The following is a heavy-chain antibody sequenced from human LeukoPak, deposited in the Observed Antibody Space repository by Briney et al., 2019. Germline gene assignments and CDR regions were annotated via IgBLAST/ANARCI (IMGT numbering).Heavy chain of an antibody. J-gene: IGHJ5*02. D-gene: IGHD5-18*01. CDR2: IIPIFGTA. Sequence: SVAVSCKASGGTFSSYAISWVRQAPGQGLEWMGGIIPIFGTANYAQKFQGRVTITADKSTSTAYMELSSLRSEDTAVYYCARDLIVDTAMVKTEDWFDPWGQGTLVTVSS. V-gene: IGHV1-69*06. CDR1: GGTFSSYA. CDR3: ARDLIVDTAMVKTEDWFDP.